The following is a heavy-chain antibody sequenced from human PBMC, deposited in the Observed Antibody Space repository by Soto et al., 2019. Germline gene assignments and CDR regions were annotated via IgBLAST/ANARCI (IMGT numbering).Heavy chain of an antibody. V-gene: IGHV4-30-2*01. CDR3: ASFYDSSGAFDY. CDR2: IYHSGST. J-gene: IGHJ4*02. D-gene: IGHD3-22*01. Sequence: SEALSLTCAVSGGSISSGGYSWSWIRQPPGRGLEWIGYIYHSGSTYYNPSLKSRVTISVDRSKNQFSLKLSSVTAADTAVYYCASFYDSSGAFDYWGQGTLVTVSS. CDR1: GGSISSGGYS.